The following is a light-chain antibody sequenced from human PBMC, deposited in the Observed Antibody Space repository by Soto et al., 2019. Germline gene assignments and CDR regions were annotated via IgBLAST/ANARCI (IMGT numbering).Light chain of an antibody. CDR3: QQSYTIPWM. CDR1: QDISNY. CDR2: DAS. V-gene: IGKV1-39*01. J-gene: IGKJ1*01. Sequence: DIQMTQSPSSLSASVGDRVTITCQASQDISNYLNWYQQKLGKAPKLLIYDASNLETGVPSRFSGSGSGTDFTLTISSLQPEDFATYYCQQSYTIPWMFGQGTKVDIK.